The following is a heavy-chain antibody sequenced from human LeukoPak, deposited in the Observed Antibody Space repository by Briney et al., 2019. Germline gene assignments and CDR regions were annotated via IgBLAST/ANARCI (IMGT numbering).Heavy chain of an antibody. Sequence: GRSLRLSCAASGFTFYDYTMHWVRQAPGKGLEGVSGISWNSGTIGYVDSVKGRFTISRDNAKNSLYLQMNSLRAEDTALYYCAKDIGYSYGVDYWGQGTLVTVSS. CDR1: GFTFYDYT. CDR2: ISWNSGTI. CDR3: AKDIGYSYGVDY. D-gene: IGHD5-18*01. V-gene: IGHV3-9*01. J-gene: IGHJ4*02.